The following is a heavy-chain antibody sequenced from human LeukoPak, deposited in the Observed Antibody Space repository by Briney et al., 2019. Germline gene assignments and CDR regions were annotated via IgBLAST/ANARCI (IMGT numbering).Heavy chain of an antibody. CDR3: ARGPVNWRWAFDI. Sequence: GGSLRLSCAASGFTFTTYGMNWVRQAPGKGLEWVSSITTSSSNIYYADSVKGRFTISRDNSKNTVHLQMNSLRAEDTAVYYCARGPVNWRWAFDIWGQGTMVTVSS. J-gene: IGHJ3*02. CDR1: GFTFTTYG. CDR2: ITTSSSNI. D-gene: IGHD3-3*01. V-gene: IGHV3-21*04.